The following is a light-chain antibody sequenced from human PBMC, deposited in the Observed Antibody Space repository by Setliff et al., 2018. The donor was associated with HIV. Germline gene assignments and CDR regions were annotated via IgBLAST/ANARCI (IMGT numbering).Light chain of an antibody. J-gene: IGLJ1*01. CDR2: DVS. Sequence: QSALTQPASVSGSPGQSIAISCTGTSSEVGGYDYVSWFQQHPGKAPKLMIYDVSKRPSGVSNRFSGSKSDNTASLTISGLQAEDEADYFCSSYTGISTYVFGTGTKVTV. V-gene: IGLV2-14*01. CDR1: SSEVGGYDY. CDR3: SSYTGISTYV.